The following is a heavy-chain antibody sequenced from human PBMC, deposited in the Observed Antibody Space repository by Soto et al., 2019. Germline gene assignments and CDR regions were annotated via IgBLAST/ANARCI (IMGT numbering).Heavy chain of an antibody. CDR2: ISAYNSNT. CDR3: ARTSNYYESNHFQH. D-gene: IGHD3-22*01. CDR1: GYTFTSCG. Sequence: QVQLVQSGAEVKKPGASVKVSCKASGYTFTSCGISWGRQAPGQGLEWMGWISAYNSNTNYAQKLQRRVTMTTDTSTSTAYIELRSLGSDDTAVYYCARTSNYYESNHFQHWGQGTLVTVSS. V-gene: IGHV1-18*01. J-gene: IGHJ1*01.